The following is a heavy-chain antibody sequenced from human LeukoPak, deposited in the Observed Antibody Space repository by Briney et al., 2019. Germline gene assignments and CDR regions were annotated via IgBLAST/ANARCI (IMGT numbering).Heavy chain of an antibody. V-gene: IGHV3-23*01. J-gene: IGHJ4*02. CDR2: INGSGGST. D-gene: IGHD6-13*01. CDR3: AKDPSSSWEPYHDY. Sequence: GSLRPPCSAPGFPFSSYAMGWVRQAPGKGLEWVSAINGSGGSTYYADSVKGRFTISRDNSKNTLYLQMNSLRAEDTAVYYCAKDPSSSWEPYHDYWGQGTLVTVSS. CDR1: GFPFSSYA.